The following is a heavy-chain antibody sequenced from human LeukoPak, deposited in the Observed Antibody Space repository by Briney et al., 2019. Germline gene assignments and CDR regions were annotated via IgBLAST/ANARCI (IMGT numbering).Heavy chain of an antibody. D-gene: IGHD3-3*01. CDR1: GFTFSSYA. CDR3: AKTATIFVVVPIIS. V-gene: IGHV3-23*01. CDR2: ISGSGGST. J-gene: IGHJ4*02. Sequence: GGSQRLSCAASGFTFSSYAMSWVRQAPGKGLEWVSAISGSGGSTYYADSVKGRFTISRDNSKNTLYLQMNSLRAEDTAVYYCAKTATIFVVVPIISWGQGTLVTVSS.